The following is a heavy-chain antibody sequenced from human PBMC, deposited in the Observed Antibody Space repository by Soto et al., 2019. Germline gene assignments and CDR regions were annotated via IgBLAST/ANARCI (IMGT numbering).Heavy chain of an antibody. CDR3: ARGRASGSYYLLDY. V-gene: IGHV1-8*01. D-gene: IGHD3-10*01. CDR2: INPNSGNI. CDR1: GNTFTSYD. J-gene: IGHJ4*02. Sequence: VASVKVSCKASGNTFTSYDINWVRQANGHGLEWMGWINPNSGNIGYAQKFQGRVTMTRDTAIRTAYMEVSRLRSDDTAVYYCARGRASGSYYLLDYWGQGTLVTVYS.